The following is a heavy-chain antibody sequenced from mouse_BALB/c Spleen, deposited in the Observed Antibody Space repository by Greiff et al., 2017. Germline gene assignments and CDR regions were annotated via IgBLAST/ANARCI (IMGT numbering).Heavy chain of an antibody. CDR3: SRGAYYYGSSYHYYAMDY. D-gene: IGHD1-1*01. CDR2: ISSGSSTI. Sequence: DVQLVESGGGLVQPGGSRKLSCAASGFTFSSFGMHWVRQAPEKGLEWVAYISSGSSTIYYADTVKGRFTISRDNPKNTLFLQMTSLRSEDTAMYYCSRGAYYYGSSYHYYAMDYWGQGTSVTVSS. V-gene: IGHV5-17*02. J-gene: IGHJ4*01. CDR1: GFTFSSFG.